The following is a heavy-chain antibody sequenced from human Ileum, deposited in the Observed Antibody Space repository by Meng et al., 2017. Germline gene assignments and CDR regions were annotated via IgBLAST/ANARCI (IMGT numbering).Heavy chain of an antibody. Sequence: QVQRQASGPGLVEPSQSLSLTCAVSGDSISTNWWNWVRQPPGKGLEWIGEIYHSGAFNYNPSLRSRVTISVDKSKNQLSLKLGSLTAADTAVYYCARGAIGTRPFDYWGQGTLVTVSS. V-gene: IGHV4/OR15-8*01. CDR1: GDSISTNW. CDR2: IYHSGAF. J-gene: IGHJ4*02. D-gene: IGHD2-21*01. CDR3: ARGAIGTRPFDY.